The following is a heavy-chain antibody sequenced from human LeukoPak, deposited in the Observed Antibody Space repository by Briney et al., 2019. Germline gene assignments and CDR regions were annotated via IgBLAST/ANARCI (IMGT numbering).Heavy chain of an antibody. CDR2: IYTSGYT. D-gene: IGHD2-15*01. Sequence: SETLSLTCTVSGGSISSGNYYWSWIRETAGKGLERIGRIYTSGYTNYNPSLKSRITISVDTSENQFSLKLTSVTAADTAVYYCAREQIVVVVAATCNWFDPWGQGTLVTVSS. CDR3: AREQIVVVVAATCNWFDP. CDR1: GGSISSGNYY. V-gene: IGHV4-61*02. J-gene: IGHJ5*02.